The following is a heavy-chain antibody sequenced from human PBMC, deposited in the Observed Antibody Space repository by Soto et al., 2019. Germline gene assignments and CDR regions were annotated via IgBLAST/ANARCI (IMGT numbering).Heavy chain of an antibody. Sequence: QVQLQESGPGLVKPSGTLSLTCAVSGVSISSHDWWTWVRQPPGKGLEWIGESHQSGNTNYNSSLESRVTISLDKSKYQFSLQLSSVTVADTAVYYCATRDTGRVYWGQGTLVTVSS. CDR3: ATRDTGRVY. J-gene: IGHJ4*02. V-gene: IGHV4-4*02. CDR1: GVSISSHDW. D-gene: IGHD5-18*01. CDR2: SHQSGNT.